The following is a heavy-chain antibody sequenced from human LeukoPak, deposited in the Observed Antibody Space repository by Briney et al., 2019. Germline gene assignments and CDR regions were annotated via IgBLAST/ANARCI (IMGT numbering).Heavy chain of an antibody. D-gene: IGHD3-10*01. CDR1: GFTFSSYS. CDR3: ARDRRITMVRGVIKWFDP. CDR2: INHSGST. V-gene: IGHV4-34*01. Sequence: TTGGSLRLSCAAPGFTFSSYSMNWVRQAPGKGLEWIGEINHSGSTNYNPSLKSRVTISVDTSKNQFSLKLSSVTAADTAVYYCARDRRITMVRGVIKWFDPWGQGTLVTVSS. J-gene: IGHJ5*02.